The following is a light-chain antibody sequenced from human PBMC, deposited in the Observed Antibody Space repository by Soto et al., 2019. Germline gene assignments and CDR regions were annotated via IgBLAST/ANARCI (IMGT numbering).Light chain of an antibody. CDR1: QSITNF. CDR3: QQRISRPLT. Sequence: EVVLTQSPATLSLSPGERATLSCRASQSITNFLAWYQQRPGQTPRLLIYDSSIRAAGFPATFSGSGSGTDFTLTINNLEPEDFAVYFCQQRISRPLTFGGGTKVEI. J-gene: IGKJ4*01. CDR2: DSS. V-gene: IGKV3-11*01.